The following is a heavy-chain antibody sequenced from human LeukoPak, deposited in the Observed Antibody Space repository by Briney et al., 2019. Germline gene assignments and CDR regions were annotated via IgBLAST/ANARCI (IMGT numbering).Heavy chain of an antibody. CDR2: ISAYNGNT. Sequence: ASVKVSCKASGYTFTSYGISWVRQAPGQGLEWMGWISAYNGNTNYAQKLQGRVTMTTDTSTSTAYMELRSLRSDDTAAYYCARDIVVVPAAMPGNWFDPWGQGTLVTVSS. CDR3: ARDIVVVPAAMPGNWFDP. V-gene: IGHV1-18*01. CDR1: GYTFTSYG. J-gene: IGHJ5*02. D-gene: IGHD2-2*01.